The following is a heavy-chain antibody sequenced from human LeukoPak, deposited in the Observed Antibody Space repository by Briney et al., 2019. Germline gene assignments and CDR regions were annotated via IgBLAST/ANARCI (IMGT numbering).Heavy chain of an antibody. Sequence: PSGTLSLTCTVSGGSISSYYWSWIRQPAGKGLEWIGCIYTSGSTNYNPSLKSRVTMSVDTSKNQFSLKLSSVTAADTAVYYCASDYGDYAEYFQHWGQGTLVTVSS. V-gene: IGHV4-4*07. D-gene: IGHD4-17*01. CDR3: ASDYGDYAEYFQH. CDR1: GGSISSYY. CDR2: IYTSGST. J-gene: IGHJ1*01.